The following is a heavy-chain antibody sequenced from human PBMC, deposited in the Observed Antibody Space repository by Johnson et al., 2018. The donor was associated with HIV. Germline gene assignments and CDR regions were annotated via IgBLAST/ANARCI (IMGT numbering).Heavy chain of an antibody. D-gene: IGHD5-12*01. CDR2: ISYDGSNK. CDR1: GFSLSSYA. V-gene: IGHV3-30*04. CDR3: ASGDDDGC. J-gene: IGHJ3*01. Sequence: QVQLVESGGGVVQPGRSLRLSCAASGFSLSSYAMHWVRQAPGKGLEWVAVISYDGSNKYYADSVKGRFTISRDNSKNTLYVQMNSLRPEYTAVDYCASGDDDGCWGQGTMVSVSS.